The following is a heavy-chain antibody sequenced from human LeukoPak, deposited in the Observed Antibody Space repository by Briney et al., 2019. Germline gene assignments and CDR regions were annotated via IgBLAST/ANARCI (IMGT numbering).Heavy chain of an antibody. J-gene: IGHJ5*02. CDR2: IYFSGST. CDR1: GGSISSTGYY. D-gene: IGHD1-26*01. Sequence: SETLSLTCTVSGGSISSTGYYWGWIRQPPGKGLEWIGSIYFSGSTYYNLSLKSRVTVSVETSNNQFSLRLTSVLAADTAVYYCATLAGESWGQGTLVTVSS. CDR3: ATLAGES. V-gene: IGHV4-39*01.